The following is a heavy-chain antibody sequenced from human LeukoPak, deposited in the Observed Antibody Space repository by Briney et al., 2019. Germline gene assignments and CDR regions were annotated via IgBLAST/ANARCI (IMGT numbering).Heavy chain of an antibody. CDR1: GFTFSDYY. CDR2: ISSSGSTI. CDR3: ARDPQCGGDCYLDY. J-gene: IGHJ4*02. V-gene: IGHV3-11*04. Sequence: GGSLRLSCAASGFTFSDYYMSWIRQAPGKGLEWVSYISSSGSTIYDADSVKGRFIISRDNAKNSLYLQMNSLRAEDTAVYYCARDPQCGGDCYLDYWGQGTLVTVSS. D-gene: IGHD2-21*02.